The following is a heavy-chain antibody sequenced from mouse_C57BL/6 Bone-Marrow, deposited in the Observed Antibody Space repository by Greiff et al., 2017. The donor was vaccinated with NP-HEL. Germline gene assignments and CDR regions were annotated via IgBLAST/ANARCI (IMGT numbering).Heavy chain of an antibody. CDR1: GYTFTSYT. J-gene: IGHJ2*01. CDR3: ANYYYGSFDY. D-gene: IGHD1-1*01. Sequence: VQVVESGAELARPGASVKMSCKASGYTFTSYTMHWVKQRPGQGLEWIGYINPSSGYTKYNQKFKDKATLTADKSSSTAYMQLSSLTSEDSAVYYCANYYYGSFDYWGQGTTLTVSS. V-gene: IGHV1-4*01. CDR2: INPSSGYT.